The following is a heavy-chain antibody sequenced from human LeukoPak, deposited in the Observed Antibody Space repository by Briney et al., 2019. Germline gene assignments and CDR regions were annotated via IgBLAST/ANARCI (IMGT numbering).Heavy chain of an antibody. J-gene: IGHJ4*02. CDR2: ISHSGTT. CDR3: ARNYDL. CDR1: GGSFRGYY. D-gene: IGHD3-3*01. V-gene: IGHV4-34*01. Sequence: SETLSLTCAVYGGSFRGYYWSWIRQPPGKAPEWIGDISHSGTTNYNPSLKSRVTISVDKSMNQFSLKLTSVTAADTAVYYCARNYDLWGQGTLVTVSS.